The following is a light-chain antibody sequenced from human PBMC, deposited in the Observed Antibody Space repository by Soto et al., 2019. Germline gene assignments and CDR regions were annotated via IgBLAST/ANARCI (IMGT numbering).Light chain of an antibody. J-gene: IGKJ3*01. CDR2: GAS. Sequence: EIVLTQSPGTLSLSPGERATLSCRARQSVSSSYLAWCQQKPGQAPRLLIYGASSRATGIPDRFSGSGSGTDFTLTISRLEPEDFAVYYCQQYGSSPFTFGPGTKVDIK. CDR1: QSVSSSY. V-gene: IGKV3-20*01. CDR3: QQYGSSPFT.